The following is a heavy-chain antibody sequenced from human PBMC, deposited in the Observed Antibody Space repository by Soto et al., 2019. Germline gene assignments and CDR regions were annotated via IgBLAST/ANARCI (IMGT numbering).Heavy chain of an antibody. J-gene: IGHJ6*02. CDR1: GFTFTSSA. D-gene: IGHD3-3*01. V-gene: IGHV1-58*01. CDR3: AARWDYDFWSGSGYYGMDV. CDR2: IVVGSGNT. Sequence: SVKVSCKASGFTFTSSAVQWVRQARGQRLEWIGWIVVGSGNTNYAQKFQERVTITRDMSTSTAYMELSSLRSEDTAVYYCAARWDYDFWSGSGYYGMDVWGQGTTVTVSS.